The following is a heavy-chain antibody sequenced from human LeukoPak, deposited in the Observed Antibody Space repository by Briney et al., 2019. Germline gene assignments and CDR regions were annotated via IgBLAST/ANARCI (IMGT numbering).Heavy chain of an antibody. D-gene: IGHD3-3*01. J-gene: IGHJ4*02. V-gene: IGHV3-33*01. CDR1: GFTFSSYG. CDR2: IWYDGSNK. CDR3: ARVRRAIFGVGEESEY. Sequence: GGSLRLSCAASGFTFSSYGMHWVRQAPGKGLEWVAVIWYDGSNKYYADSVKGRFTISRDNSKNTLYLQMNSLRAEDTAVYYCARVRRAIFGVGEESEYWGQGTLVTVSS.